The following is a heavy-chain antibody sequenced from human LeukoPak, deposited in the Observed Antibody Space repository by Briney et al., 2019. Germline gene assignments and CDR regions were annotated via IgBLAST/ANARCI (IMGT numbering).Heavy chain of an antibody. Sequence: ASVKVSCKASGYTLTRYYMHWVRQAPGQGLEWMGWINPNSGGTNYAQKLQGRVTMTRDTSISTAYMELSRLRSDDTAVYYCASRGYSGYDLVDYWGQGTLVTVSS. CDR1: GYTLTRYY. J-gene: IGHJ4*02. CDR3: ASRGYSGYDLVDY. D-gene: IGHD5-12*01. CDR2: INPNSGGT. V-gene: IGHV1-2*02.